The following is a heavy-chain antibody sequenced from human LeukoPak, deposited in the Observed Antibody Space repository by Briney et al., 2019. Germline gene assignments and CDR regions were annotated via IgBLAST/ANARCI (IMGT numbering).Heavy chain of an antibody. D-gene: IGHD2-2*01. J-gene: IGHJ4*02. CDR2: IYYGGST. V-gene: IGHV4-59*12. CDR3: ARGPGASAEGYFDY. Sequence: SETLSLTCTVSGGSISSYYWSWIRQPPGKGLEWIGYIYYGGSTNYNPSLKSRVTISVDTSKNQFSLKLSSVTAADTAVYYCARGPGASAEGYFDYWGQGTLVTVSS. CDR1: GGSISSYY.